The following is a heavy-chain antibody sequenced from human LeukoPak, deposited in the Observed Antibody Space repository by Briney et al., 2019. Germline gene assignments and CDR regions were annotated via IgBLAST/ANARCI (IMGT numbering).Heavy chain of an antibody. CDR3: ARYDIVATNWFDP. CDR1: HGSFSGYY. V-gene: IGHV4-34*01. Sequence: SETLSLICAVYHGSFSGYYWSWIRQPPGRGLEWIGEITHRGSTNYNPSLKSRVTISVDTSKNQFSLKLSSVTAADTAVYYCARYDIVATNWFDPWGQGTLVTVSS. CDR2: ITHRGST. D-gene: IGHD5-12*01. J-gene: IGHJ5*02.